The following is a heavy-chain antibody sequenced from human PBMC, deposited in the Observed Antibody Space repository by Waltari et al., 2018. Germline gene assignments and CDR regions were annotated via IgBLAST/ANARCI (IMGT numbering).Heavy chain of an antibody. CDR1: GFTFNMYT. CDR3: AKGPYSKLPGFDV. Sequence: QARLAESGGGVVQPGGSLRLSCAASGFTFNMYTMNWVRQAPGKGLGCVAGTGMLYDGADKYYKDSVKGRFTISRDNPNNMLYLEMNSLRSEDTAIYYCAKGPYSKLPGFDVWGQGTTVTVS. V-gene: IGHV3-30*02. J-gene: IGHJ6*02. CDR2: MLYDGADK. D-gene: IGHD1-7*01.